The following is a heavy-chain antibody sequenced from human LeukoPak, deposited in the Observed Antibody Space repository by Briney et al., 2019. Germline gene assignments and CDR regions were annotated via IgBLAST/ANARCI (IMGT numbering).Heavy chain of an antibody. J-gene: IGHJ3*02. CDR3: ARVYSSTSGKNAFDI. CDR2: IKQEGSEK. D-gene: IGHD6-6*01. V-gene: IGHV3-7*03. CDR1: GFTVSSNY. Sequence: PGGSLRLSCAASGFTVSSNYMSWVRQAPGKGLEWVANIKQEGSEKTYVDSVKGRFTISRDNAQNSLYLQMNSLRAEDTAVYYCARVYSSTSGKNAFDIWGQGTMVTVSS.